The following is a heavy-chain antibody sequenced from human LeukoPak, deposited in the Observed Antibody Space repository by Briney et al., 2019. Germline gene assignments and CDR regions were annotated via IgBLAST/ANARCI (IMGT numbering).Heavy chain of an antibody. D-gene: IGHD1-26*01. V-gene: IGHV3-21*01. CDR2: ISSSSAYI. CDR1: GFTFSSYT. Sequence: GGSLRLSCAASGFTFSSYTMNWVRQAPGKGLEWVASISSSSAYIYYADPVKGRFTISRDNAKNSLYLQMNSLRADDTAVYYCARAPQGGSYFDYWGQGTLVTVS. CDR3: ARAPQGGSYFDY. J-gene: IGHJ4*02.